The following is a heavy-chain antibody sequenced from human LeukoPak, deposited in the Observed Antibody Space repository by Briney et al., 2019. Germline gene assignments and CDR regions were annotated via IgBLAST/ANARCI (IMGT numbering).Heavy chain of an antibody. J-gene: IGHJ4*02. CDR1: GYTFTGYY. CDR3: ASTGGYYDSSGFSDY. CDR2: IIPIFGTA. V-gene: IGHV1-69*13. Sequence: ASVKVSCKASGYTFTGYYMHWVRQAPGQGLEWMGGIIPIFGTANYAQKFQGRVTITADESTSTAYMELSSLRSEDTAVYYCASTGGYYDSSGFSDYWGQGTLVTVSS. D-gene: IGHD3-22*01.